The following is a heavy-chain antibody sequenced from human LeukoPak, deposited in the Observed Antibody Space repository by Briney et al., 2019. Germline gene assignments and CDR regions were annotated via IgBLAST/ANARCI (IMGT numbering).Heavy chain of an antibody. D-gene: IGHD6-13*01. Sequence: GGSLRPSCAASGLTFSSYYMEWVRHAPGKGPVWVSCISRDGRSTKYAVSVKGRFPISRDNATNSLYVQMNSLRAEDTAVYHCARAGKYSCSWYDYWGQGTLVTVSS. CDR3: ARAGKYSCSWYDY. J-gene: IGHJ4*02. V-gene: IGHV3-74*03. CDR2: ISRDGRST. CDR1: GLTFSSYY.